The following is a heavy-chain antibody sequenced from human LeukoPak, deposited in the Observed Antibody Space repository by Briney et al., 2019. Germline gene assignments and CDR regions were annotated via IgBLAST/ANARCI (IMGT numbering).Heavy chain of an antibody. CDR2: IYYSGST. D-gene: IGHD6-13*01. CDR3: ARGSSSWYRLDAFDI. V-gene: IGHV4-59*01. J-gene: IGHJ3*02. CDR1: GFTFSSYA. Sequence: GSLRLSCAASGFTFSSYAMSWIRQPPGKGLEWSGYIYYSGSTNYNPSLKSRVTISVDTSKNQFSLKLSSVTAADTAVYYCARGSSSWYRLDAFDIWGQGTMVTVSS.